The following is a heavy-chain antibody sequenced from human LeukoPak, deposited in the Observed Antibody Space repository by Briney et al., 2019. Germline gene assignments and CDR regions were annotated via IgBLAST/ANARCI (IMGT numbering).Heavy chain of an antibody. CDR1: DGSISSYY. D-gene: IGHD3-10*01. V-gene: IGHV4-59*01. Sequence: PSETLSLTCTVSDGSISSYYWSWIRQPPGKGLEWIGYIYYSGSTNYNPSLKSRVTISVDTSKNQFSLKLSSVTAADTAVYYCARVWYYGWGSYGMDVWGQGTTVTVSS. CDR2: IYYSGST. CDR3: ARVWYYGWGSYGMDV. J-gene: IGHJ6*02.